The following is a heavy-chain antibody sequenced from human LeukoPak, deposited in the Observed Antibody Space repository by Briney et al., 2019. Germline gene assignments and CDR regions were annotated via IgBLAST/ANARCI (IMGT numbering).Heavy chain of an antibody. CDR1: GFTFSNYA. CDR3: ARVVGYCSGVNCDY. J-gene: IGHJ4*02. CDR2: ISYDGSNK. D-gene: IGHD2-15*01. V-gene: IGHV3-30-3*01. Sequence: GGSLRLSCAASGFTFSNYAMHWVRQAPGKGLEWVAVISYDGSNKYYADSVKGRFTISRDNSKNTLYLQMNSLRAEDTAVYYCARVVGYCSGVNCDYWGQGTLVTVSS.